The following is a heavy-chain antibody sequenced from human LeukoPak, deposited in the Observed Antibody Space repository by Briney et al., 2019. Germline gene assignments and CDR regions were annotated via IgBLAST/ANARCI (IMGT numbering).Heavy chain of an antibody. CDR2: IYSGGRT. CDR3: AREGPSSGSYDS. Sequence: GGSLRLSCAASGFTVSTSYMSWVRQAPGKGLEWVSVIYSGGRTYYAESVKGRFSISRDIFKKSLFLQMNSLRAEDSAVYYCAREGPSSGSYDSWGQGTLVTVSS. D-gene: IGHD1-26*01. CDR1: GFTVSTSY. V-gene: IGHV3-66*01. J-gene: IGHJ5*01.